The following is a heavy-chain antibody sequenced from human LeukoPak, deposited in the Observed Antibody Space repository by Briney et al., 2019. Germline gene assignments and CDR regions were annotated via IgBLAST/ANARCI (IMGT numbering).Heavy chain of an antibody. J-gene: IGHJ4*02. Sequence: GGSLRLSCAASGFTFSSYEMNWVRQAPGKGLEWVSYISSSGSTIYYAGSVKGRFTISRDNSKNTLYLEVISLTAEDTAVYYCAKDDAWLRFGEWSQGTLVTVSS. CDR1: GFTFSSYE. V-gene: IGHV3-48*03. D-gene: IGHD3-10*01. CDR2: ISSSGSTI. CDR3: AKDDAWLRFGE.